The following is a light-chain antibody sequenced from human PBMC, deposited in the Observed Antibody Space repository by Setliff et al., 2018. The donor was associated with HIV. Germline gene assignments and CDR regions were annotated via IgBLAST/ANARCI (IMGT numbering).Light chain of an antibody. CDR2: VNN. CDR1: SSNIGAGYD. Sequence: QSALTQPPSVSGAPGQRVTISCTGSSSNIGAGYDVHWYQQLPGTAPKLLIYVNNNRPSGVPDRFSGSKSGTSASLAITGLQAEDEADYYCQSYDSSLSGYVFGTGTRSPS. J-gene: IGLJ1*01. CDR3: QSYDSSLSGYV. V-gene: IGLV1-40*01.